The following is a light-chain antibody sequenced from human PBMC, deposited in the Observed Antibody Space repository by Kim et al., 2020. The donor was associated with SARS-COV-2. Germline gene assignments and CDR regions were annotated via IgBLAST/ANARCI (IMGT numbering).Light chain of an antibody. CDR3: QQRRNWPVT. J-gene: IGKJ4*01. CDR1: QSVSSY. CDR2: DAS. V-gene: IGKV3-11*01. Sequence: EIVLTQSPAALSLSPGERATLACRAGQSVSSYLAWYQQKPGQAPRLLIYDASNRATGIPARFSGSGSGTDFTLTISSLEPEDFAVYYCQQRRNWPVTFGGGTKVDIK.